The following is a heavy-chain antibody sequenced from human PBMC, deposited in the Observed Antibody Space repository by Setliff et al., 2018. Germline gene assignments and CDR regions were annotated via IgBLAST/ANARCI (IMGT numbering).Heavy chain of an antibody. V-gene: IGHV7-4-1*02. CDR2: INTNTGNP. J-gene: IGHJ6*03. CDR3: VREGVDSRSSTDYRYYMDV. Sequence: ASVKVSCKASGYTFSSYAMNWVRQAPGQGLEWMGWINTNTGNPTYAQDFTGRFVFSLDTSVSTAYLQISSLKAEDTAVYYCVREGVDSRSSTDYRYYMDVWGKGTTVTVSS. CDR1: GYTFSSYA. D-gene: IGHD3-22*01.